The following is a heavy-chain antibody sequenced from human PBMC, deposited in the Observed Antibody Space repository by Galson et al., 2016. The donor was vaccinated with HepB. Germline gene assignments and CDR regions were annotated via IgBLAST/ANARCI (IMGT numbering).Heavy chain of an antibody. V-gene: IGHV1-18*01. CDR1: GYSFSNYG. Sequence: SVKVSCKASGYSFSNYGITWVRQAPGQGLEWMGWISTYNGNTDYDQKLHGRLTLTTDASTTTAYLELRSLIFDDTAVYYCARGSTATTPLAYWGQGTLVTVSS. CDR3: ARGSTATTPLAY. CDR2: ISTYNGNT. J-gene: IGHJ4*02. D-gene: IGHD4-11*01.